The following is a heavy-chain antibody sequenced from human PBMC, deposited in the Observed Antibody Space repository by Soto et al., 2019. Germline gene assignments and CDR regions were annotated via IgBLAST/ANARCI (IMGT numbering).Heavy chain of an antibody. J-gene: IGHJ4*02. CDR3: ASGFGEMAN. Sequence: QVQLQESGPGLVRPSETLSLICTVSGGSIARYYWNWIRQSPGKGLDWIGYIYYTGATNYNPSLKSRVTISVGASKNHFPLKLTSVTAADTGVYYCASGFGEMANWGQGTLVTVSS. CDR2: IYYTGAT. D-gene: IGHD3-10*01. CDR1: GGSIARYY. V-gene: IGHV4-59*01.